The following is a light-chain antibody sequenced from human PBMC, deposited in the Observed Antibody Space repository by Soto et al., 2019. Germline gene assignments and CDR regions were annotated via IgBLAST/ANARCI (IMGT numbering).Light chain of an antibody. CDR2: LEGSGSY. CDR1: SGHSSYI. J-gene: IGLJ3*02. CDR3: ETWDSNTRV. V-gene: IGLV4-60*02. Sequence: QLVLTQSSSASASLGSSVKLTCTLSSGHSSYIIAWHQQQPGKAPRYLMKLEGSGSYNKGSGVPDCFSGYSSGADRYLTISNLQFEDEADYYCETWDSNTRVFGGGTKLTVL.